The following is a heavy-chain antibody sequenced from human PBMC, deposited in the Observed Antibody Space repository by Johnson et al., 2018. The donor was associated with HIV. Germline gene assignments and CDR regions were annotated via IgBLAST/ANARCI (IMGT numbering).Heavy chain of an antibody. Sequence: QVQLVESGGGVDQPGRSLRLSCAASGFTFSSYGMHWVRQAPGKGLEWVAFISSDGSNKYYADSVKGRFTISRDNSKNTLYLQMNSLRAEDTAVYYCARDGGSTRGDAFDIWGQGTMVTVSS. D-gene: IGHD1-26*01. J-gene: IGHJ3*02. CDR3: ARDGGSTRGDAFDI. V-gene: IGHV3-30*03. CDR2: ISSDGSNK. CDR1: GFTFSSYG.